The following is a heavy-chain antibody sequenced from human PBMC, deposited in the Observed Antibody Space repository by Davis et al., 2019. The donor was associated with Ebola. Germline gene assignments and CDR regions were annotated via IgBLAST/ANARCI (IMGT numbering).Heavy chain of an antibody. CDR1: GGSFSGYY. CDR2: ISGSGGST. D-gene: IGHD3-10*01. Sequence: PSETLSLTCAVYGGSFSGYYWSWVRQAPGKGLEWVSAISGSGGSTYYADSVKGRFTISRDNSKNTLYLQMNSLRAEDTAVYYCAKGRGLYYYYGMDVWGQGTTVTVSS. V-gene: IGHV3-23*01. J-gene: IGHJ6*02. CDR3: AKGRGLYYYYGMDV.